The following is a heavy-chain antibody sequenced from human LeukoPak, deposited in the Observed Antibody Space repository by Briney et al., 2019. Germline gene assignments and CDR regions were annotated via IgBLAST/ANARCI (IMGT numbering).Heavy chain of an antibody. CDR1: GYTFTGYY. Sequence: ASVKVSCKASGYTFTGYYMHWLRQAPGQGLEWLGRINPNSGGTNYAQKFQGRVTMTRDTSTSTAYMELSRLRSDDTAVYYCARDTAYYYGSSGYEYFDYWGQGTLVTVSS. CDR2: INPNSGGT. CDR3: ARDTAYYYGSSGYEYFDY. V-gene: IGHV1-2*06. J-gene: IGHJ4*02. D-gene: IGHD3-22*01.